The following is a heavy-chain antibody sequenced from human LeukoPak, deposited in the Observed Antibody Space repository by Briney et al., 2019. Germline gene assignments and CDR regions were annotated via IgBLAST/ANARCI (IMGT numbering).Heavy chain of an antibody. Sequence: GGSLRLSCAASGFTFSSYAMSWVREATGKGLEWVSTIIVTGGSTYYADSVKGRFTISRDNSKNTLYLQMNSLRAEDTAVYYCAKARVYSDDYWGQGTLVTVSS. V-gene: IGHV3-23*01. J-gene: IGHJ4*02. D-gene: IGHD6-6*01. CDR2: IIVTGGST. CDR1: GFTFSSYA. CDR3: AKARVYSDDY.